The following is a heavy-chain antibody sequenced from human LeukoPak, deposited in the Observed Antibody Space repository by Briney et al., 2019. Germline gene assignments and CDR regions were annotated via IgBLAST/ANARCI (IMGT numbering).Heavy chain of an antibody. D-gene: IGHD6-19*01. J-gene: IGHJ5*01. CDR1: GYTFTGYY. CDR2: INPNSGGT. Sequence: ASVKVSCKASGYTFTGYYMHWVRQAPGQGLEWMGWINPNSGGTNYAQKFQGRVTMTRDTSISTAYMELSSLRSEDTAVYYCARGFGGGGYALEGFFFASWGKEPWSPSPQ. CDR3: ARGFGGGGYALEGFFFAS. V-gene: IGHV1-2*02.